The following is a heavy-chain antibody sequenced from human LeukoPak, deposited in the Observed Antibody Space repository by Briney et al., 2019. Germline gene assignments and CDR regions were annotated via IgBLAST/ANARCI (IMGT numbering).Heavy chain of an antibody. V-gene: IGHV4-34*01. D-gene: IGHD4-17*01. CDR1: GGSFSGYY. J-gene: IGHJ5*02. CDR2: INHSGST. Sequence: PSETLSLTCAVYGGSFSGYYWSWIRQPPGKGLEWIGEINHSGSTNYNPSLKSRVTISIDTSKNQFSLKLRSVTAADTAVYYCARVADYGTTNWFDPWGQGTLVTVSS. CDR3: ARVADYGTTNWFDP.